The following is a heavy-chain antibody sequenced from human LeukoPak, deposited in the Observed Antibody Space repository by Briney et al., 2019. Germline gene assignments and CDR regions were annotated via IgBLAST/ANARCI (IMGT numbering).Heavy chain of an antibody. CDR2: IYHSGST. V-gene: IGHV4-30-2*01. Sequence: SETLSLTCTVSGGSISSGGYYWSWIRQPPGTGLEWIGYIYHSGSTYYNPSLKSRVTISVDRSKNQFSLKLSSVTAADTAVYYCARASRYSSSPLPGGAFDIWGQGTMVTVSS. CDR3: ARASRYSSSPLPGGAFDI. J-gene: IGHJ3*02. D-gene: IGHD6-6*01. CDR1: GGSISSGGYY.